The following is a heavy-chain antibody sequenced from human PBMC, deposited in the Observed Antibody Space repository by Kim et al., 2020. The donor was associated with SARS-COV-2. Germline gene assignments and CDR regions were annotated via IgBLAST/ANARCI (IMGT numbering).Heavy chain of an antibody. D-gene: IGHD6-13*01. J-gene: IGHJ4*02. V-gene: IGHV3-11*01. CDR1: GFTFSDYY. CDR2: ISRSGSTR. Sequence: GGSLRLSCAASGFTFSDYYMSWIRQAPGKGLEWVSYISRSGSTRYYADSGKGRFTISRDNARNSRCLQMNSLRAEDTAVYYCASRSWYRDCYFDYWGQGTLVTVSS. CDR3: ASRSWYRDCYFDY.